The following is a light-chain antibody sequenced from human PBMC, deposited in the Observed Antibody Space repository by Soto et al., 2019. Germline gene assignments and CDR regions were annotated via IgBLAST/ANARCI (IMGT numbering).Light chain of an antibody. CDR3: QQYYSTLFT. Sequence: DIVLTQSPDSLAVSLGERATINCKSSQSVLYSSNNKNYLAWYQQKPGQPPKLFIYWASTRDSGVPDRFSGSGSGTDFTLTISSLQAEDVAVYYCQQYYSTLFTFGPGTKVDIK. V-gene: IGKV4-1*01. CDR2: WAS. J-gene: IGKJ3*01. CDR1: QSVLYSSNNKNY.